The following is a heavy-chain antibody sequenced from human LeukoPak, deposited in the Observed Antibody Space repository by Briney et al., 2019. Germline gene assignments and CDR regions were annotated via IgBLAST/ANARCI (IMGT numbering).Heavy chain of an antibody. J-gene: IGHJ5*02. CDR3: AREGHFYDSSGYPNWFDP. D-gene: IGHD3-22*01. Sequence: SETLSLTCTVSGGSISSYYWSWIRQPPGKGLEWIGYIYYSGSTNYNPSLKSRVTISVDTSKNQFSLKLSSVTAADTAVYYCAREGHFYDSSGYPNWFDPWGQGTLVTVSS. CDR2: IYYSGST. CDR1: GGSISSYY. V-gene: IGHV4-59*01.